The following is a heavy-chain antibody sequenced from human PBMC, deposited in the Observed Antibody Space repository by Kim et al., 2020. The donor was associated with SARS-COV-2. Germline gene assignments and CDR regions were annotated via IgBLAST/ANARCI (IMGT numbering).Heavy chain of an antibody. CDR2: ISYDGSNK. D-gene: IGHD2-2*01. J-gene: IGHJ3*02. CDR1: GFTFSSYG. V-gene: IGHV3-30*18. CDR3: AKDRCSSTSCEGHAFDI. Sequence: GGSLRLSCAASGFTFSSYGMHWVRQAPGKGLEWVAVISYDGSNKYYADSVKGRFTISRDNSKNTLYLQMNSLRAEDTAVYYCAKDRCSSTSCEGHAFDIWGQGTMVTVSS.